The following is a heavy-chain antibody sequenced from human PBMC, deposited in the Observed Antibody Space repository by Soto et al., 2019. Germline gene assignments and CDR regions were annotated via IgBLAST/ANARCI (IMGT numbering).Heavy chain of an antibody. J-gene: IGHJ4*02. CDR2: IYYSGST. CDR1: GGSIISSSYY. Sequence: SETLSLTCTVSGGSIISSSYYWGWIRQPPGKGLEWIGSIYYSGSTYYNPSLKSRVTISVDTSKNQFSLKLSSVTAADTAVYYCARHSQTPLLWFGELLAAGGPYYFDYWGQGTLVTVSS. D-gene: IGHD3-10*01. CDR3: ARHSQTPLLWFGELLAAGGPYYFDY. V-gene: IGHV4-39*01.